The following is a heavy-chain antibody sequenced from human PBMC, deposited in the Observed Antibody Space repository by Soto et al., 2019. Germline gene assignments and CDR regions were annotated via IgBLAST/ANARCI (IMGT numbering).Heavy chain of an antibody. CDR2: IYWDDDK. Sequence: QITLKESGPTLVKPTQTLTLTCTFSGFSLSSTRVAVGWIRQPPGKALEWLALIYWDDDKRYSPFLKSRLTITKDTSKNQVVLTMTNMDPVDTATYYCAHSVVAGLGYYFDYWGQGNPGHRLL. V-gene: IGHV2-5*02. J-gene: IGHJ4*02. D-gene: IGHD6-19*01. CDR3: AHSVVAGLGYYFDY. CDR1: GFSLSSTRVA.